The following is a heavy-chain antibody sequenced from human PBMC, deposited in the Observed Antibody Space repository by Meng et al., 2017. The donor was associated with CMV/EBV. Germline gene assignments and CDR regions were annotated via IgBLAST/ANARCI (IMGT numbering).Heavy chain of an antibody. D-gene: IGHD4-17*01. J-gene: IGHJ5*02. Sequence: QVQLVKSGAAPRKPGASVKVSCKASGDTFTDYYMHWVRQAPGQGLEWMGCINPNSGDTNYAQKFQGRVTMTRDTSISTAYMELSRLRSDDTAVYYCTRDAHLTTVTPNWFDPWGQGTLVTVSS. V-gene: IGHV1-2*02. CDR3: TRDAHLTTVTPNWFDP. CDR1: GDTFTDYY. CDR2: INPNSGDT.